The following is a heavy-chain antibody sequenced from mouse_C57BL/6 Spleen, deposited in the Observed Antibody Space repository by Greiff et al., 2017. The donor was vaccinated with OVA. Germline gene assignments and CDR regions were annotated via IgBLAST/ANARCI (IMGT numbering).Heavy chain of an antibody. CDR3: LLRRGYYYAMDY. CDR2: INPNNGGT. Sequence: VQLQQSGPELVKPGASVKISCKASGYTFTDYYMNWVKQSHGKSLEWIGDINPNNGGTSYNQKFKGKATLTVDKSSSTAYMELRSLTSEDSAVYYCLLRRGYYYAMDYWGQGTSVTVSS. V-gene: IGHV1-26*01. CDR1: GYTFTDYY. D-gene: IGHD2-12*01. J-gene: IGHJ4*01.